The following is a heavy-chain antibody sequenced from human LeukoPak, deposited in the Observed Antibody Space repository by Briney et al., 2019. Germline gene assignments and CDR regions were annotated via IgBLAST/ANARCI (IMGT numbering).Heavy chain of an antibody. CDR1: GGSISSYY. V-gene: IGHV4-59*01. CDR2: IYYSGST. CDR3: ARAVWGEIFDY. D-gene: IGHD7-27*01. J-gene: IGHJ4*02. Sequence: SETLSLTCTVSGGSISSYYWSWIRQPPGKGLEWIGYIYYSGSTNYNPSLKGRVTISVDTSKNQFSLKLSSVTAADTAVYYCARAVWGEIFDYWGQGTLVTVSS.